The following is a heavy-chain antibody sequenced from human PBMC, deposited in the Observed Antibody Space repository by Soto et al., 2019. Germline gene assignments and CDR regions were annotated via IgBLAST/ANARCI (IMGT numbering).Heavy chain of an antibody. D-gene: IGHD2-2*01. CDR3: ARGPDCSSTSCYPNWFDP. Sequence: RASVKVSCKASGYTFTSYGISWVRQAPGQGLEWMGWISAYNGNTNYAQKLQGRVTMTTDTSTSTAYMELRSLRSDDTAVYYCARGPDCSSTSCYPNWFDPWGQGTLVTVSS. CDR2: ISAYNGNT. J-gene: IGHJ5*02. CDR1: GYTFTSYG. V-gene: IGHV1-18*04.